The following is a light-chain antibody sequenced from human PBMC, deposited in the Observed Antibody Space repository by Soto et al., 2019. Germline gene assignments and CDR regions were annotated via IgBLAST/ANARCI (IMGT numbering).Light chain of an antibody. Sequence: QSALTQPPSVSGSPGQSVTISCTGTSSDVDIYNRVSWYQQPPGTAPTLIIFEVNNRPPGVPDRFSGSKSGNTASLIISGLPAEDEAYYFCTLFTGRGTFVLRTGTKVTVL. V-gene: IGLV2-18*01. CDR1: SSDVDIYNR. CDR2: EVN. CDR3: TLFTGRGTFV. J-gene: IGLJ1*01.